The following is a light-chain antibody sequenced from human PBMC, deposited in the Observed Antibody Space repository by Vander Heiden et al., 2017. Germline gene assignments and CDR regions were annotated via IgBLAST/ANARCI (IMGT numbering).Light chain of an antibody. CDR2: AAS. CDR1: QIISSY. Sequence: DIQMTQSASSLSASVGDRITITCPGSQIISSYLNWYQQKPGKAPKLLIYAASSLQSGVPSRFSGSGSGTDFTLTISSLQPEDFATYYCQQSYSTPRTFGQGTKLEIK. J-gene: IGKJ2*01. CDR3: QQSYSTPRT. V-gene: IGKV1-39*01.